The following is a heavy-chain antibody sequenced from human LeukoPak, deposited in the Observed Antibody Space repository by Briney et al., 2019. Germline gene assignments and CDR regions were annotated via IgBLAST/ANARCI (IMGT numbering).Heavy chain of an antibody. V-gene: IGHV4-34*01. CDR1: GESFSGYY. J-gene: IGHJ4*02. CDR3: ARGVPSDY. Sequence: SETLSLTCAVHGESFSGYYWSWIRQPPGKGLEWIGEINHSGSTNYNPSLKSRVTISVDTSKNQFSLQLSSVTAAATAVYYCARGVPSDYWGQGTLVTVSS. CDR2: INHSGST. D-gene: IGHD6-6*01.